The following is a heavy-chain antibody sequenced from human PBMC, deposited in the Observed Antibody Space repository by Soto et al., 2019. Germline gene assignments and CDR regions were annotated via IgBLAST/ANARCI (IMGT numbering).Heavy chain of an antibody. J-gene: IGHJ4*02. CDR2: IYYSGST. V-gene: IGHV4-59*08. D-gene: IGHD2-2*01. CDR1: GGSISSYY. CDR3: ASLFAYCSSTSCYAGYFDY. Sequence: QVQLQESGPGLVKPSETLSLTCTVSGGSISSYYWSWIRQPPGKGLEWIGYIYYSGSTNYNPSLRSLVTISVDTSKHQFSLKLSSVTAADTAVYYCASLFAYCSSTSCYAGYFDYWGQGTLVTVSS.